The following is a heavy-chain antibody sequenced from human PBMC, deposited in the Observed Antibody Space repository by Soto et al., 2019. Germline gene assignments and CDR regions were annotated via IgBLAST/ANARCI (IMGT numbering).Heavy chain of an antibody. D-gene: IGHD3-16*01. J-gene: IGHJ5*02. CDR2: MNPDSGNT. V-gene: IGHV1-8*01. CDR3: ARGRFRRTWFDP. CDR1: GYTFTNYD. Sequence: QVKLVQSGAEVKKPGASVTVSCKASGYTFTNYDIHWVRQATGQGLEWMGWMNPDSGNTGQSKQFQGRVTMTRDTSISTAYMEMSSLRSEDTAVYYCARGRFRRTWFDPWGQGTLVTVSS.